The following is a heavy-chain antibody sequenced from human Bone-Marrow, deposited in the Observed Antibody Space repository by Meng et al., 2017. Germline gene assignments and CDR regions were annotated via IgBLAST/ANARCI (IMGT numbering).Heavy chain of an antibody. CDR2: IYYTGST. CDR1: GGSIGSGGYY. CDR3: AREAGRDGYATPNFDH. D-gene: IGHD5-24*01. Sequence: QVQLQESGPGLVKPSQTLSLTCTGPGGSIGSGGYYWSWIRQHPGKGLEWIGYIYYTGSTFYNPSLKSRLTISVDTSKNQFSLKLISATAADTAVYYCAREAGRDGYATPNFDHWGQGTLVTVSS. V-gene: IGHV4-31*03. J-gene: IGHJ4*02.